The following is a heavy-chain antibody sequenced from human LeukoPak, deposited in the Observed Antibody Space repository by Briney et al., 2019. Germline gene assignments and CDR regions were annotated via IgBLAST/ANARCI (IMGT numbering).Heavy chain of an antibody. CDR1: GFTFRSYA. CDR2: ITSSGATT. D-gene: IGHD6-19*01. Sequence: GGSLRLSCAASGFTFRSYAMTWVRQAPGKGLEWVSAITSSGATTYYADSVKGRFTISRDNSKNTLYLQMNSLRAEDTPVYHCAKDLGTSGWYINSWGQGTLVTVSA. CDR3: AKDLGTSGWYINS. J-gene: IGHJ4*02. V-gene: IGHV3-23*01.